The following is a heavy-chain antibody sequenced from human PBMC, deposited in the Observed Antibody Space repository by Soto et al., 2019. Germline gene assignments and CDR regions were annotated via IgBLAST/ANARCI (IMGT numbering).Heavy chain of an antibody. Sequence: VQLVESGGGVVQPGRSLRLSCAASGFTFSDYAMHWVRQAPGKGLEWVAVVSHDGRNTHYADSVKGRFTSSSDSAKNTVALELTSLRAEDTAVYYWAQGGAQWLVTSDFNYWGQGALVTVSS. D-gene: IGHD6-19*01. J-gene: IGHJ4*02. CDR3: AQGGAQWLVTSDFNY. V-gene: IGHV3-30*03. CDR2: VSHDGRNT. CDR1: GFTFSDYA.